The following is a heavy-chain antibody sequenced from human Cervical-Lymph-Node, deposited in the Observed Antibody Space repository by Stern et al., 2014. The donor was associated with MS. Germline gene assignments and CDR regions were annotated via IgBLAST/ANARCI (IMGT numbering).Heavy chain of an antibody. Sequence: QVQLVQSGVEIKKPGASVKVSCKASGYTFTRYDIAWVRQAPGQGLECMGWISVYNGNTKYAQKVQGRVTMTRETSTNTAYMELRSLISDDTAVYYCARWAYNWDFDYWGQGTLVTVSS. CDR1: GYTFTRYD. D-gene: IGHD1-20*01. V-gene: IGHV1-18*01. CDR2: ISVYNGNT. CDR3: ARWAYNWDFDY. J-gene: IGHJ4*02.